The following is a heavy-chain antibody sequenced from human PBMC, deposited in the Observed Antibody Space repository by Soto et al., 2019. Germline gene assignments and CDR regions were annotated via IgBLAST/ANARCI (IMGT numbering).Heavy chain of an antibody. CDR2: SSISGDYI. D-gene: IGHD3-10*01. Sequence: SWVRQAPGKRLEGVSSSSISGDYIYYADSEKDRFTISPDNTRNSLSLQMNRLGVDDTALDFYARATYYWPHEYWGQGTQVTVSS. V-gene: IGHV3-21*01. J-gene: IGHJ4*02. CDR3: ARATYYWPHEY.